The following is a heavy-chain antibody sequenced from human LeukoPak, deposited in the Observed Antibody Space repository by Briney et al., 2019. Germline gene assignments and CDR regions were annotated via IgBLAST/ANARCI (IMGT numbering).Heavy chain of an antibody. CDR1: GFTFNIYW. CDR3: ARDKAVAGLFDP. Sequence: GGSLRLSCAASGFTFNIYWMSWVRQAPGKGLEWVANIKEGGTETYYLDSVKGRFIISEDNTKNSLFLQMNSLRVEDTAVYYCARDKAVAGLFDPWGQGTLVTVSS. V-gene: IGHV3-7*03. D-gene: IGHD6-19*01. J-gene: IGHJ5*02. CDR2: IKEGGTET.